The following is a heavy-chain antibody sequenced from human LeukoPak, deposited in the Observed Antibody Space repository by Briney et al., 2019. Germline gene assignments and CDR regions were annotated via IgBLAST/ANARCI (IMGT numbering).Heavy chain of an antibody. D-gene: IGHD3-3*01. Sequence: SATLSLTCIVSGGSMWSYYGRWIRQPPGKGLEWIGYMYYSGTIHYNPSLRSRVTISVDTSKNQFSLKLNSVTAADTAVYYCARGFGEVIRSDYYYYGMDVWGQGTTVSVSS. CDR2: MYYSGTI. J-gene: IGHJ6*02. CDR1: GGSMWSYY. CDR3: ARGFGEVIRSDYYYYGMDV. V-gene: IGHV4-59*01.